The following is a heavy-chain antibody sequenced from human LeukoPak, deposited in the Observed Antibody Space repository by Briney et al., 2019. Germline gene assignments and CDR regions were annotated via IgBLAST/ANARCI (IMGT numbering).Heavy chain of an antibody. V-gene: IGHV1-24*01. CDR2: IDPDDGET. CDR3: AAVSGSYTLLDC. J-gene: IGHJ4*02. D-gene: IGHD1-26*01. Sequence: ASVKVSCKVCGYTLTELSMHWVRPASGKGLEWMGGIDPDDGETIYAPKFQGRVTMTEDTSTDTAYLELSGLRFDDTAVYYCAAVSGSYTLLDCWGQGTPVTVSS. CDR1: GYTLTELS.